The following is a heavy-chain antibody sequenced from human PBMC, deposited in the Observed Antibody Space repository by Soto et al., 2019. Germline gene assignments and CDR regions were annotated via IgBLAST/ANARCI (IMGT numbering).Heavy chain of an antibody. J-gene: IGHJ4*02. Sequence: HPGGSLRLSCAASGFTFSNVWLSWVRQAPGKGLEWVSAISGSGGSTYYADSVKGRFTISRDNSKSTLYLQMNSLRAEDTAVYYCAKATYYYDSSGYYPFDYWGQGTLVTVSS. CDR1: GFTFSNVW. CDR3: AKATYYYDSSGYYPFDY. D-gene: IGHD3-22*01. V-gene: IGHV3-23*01. CDR2: ISGSGGST.